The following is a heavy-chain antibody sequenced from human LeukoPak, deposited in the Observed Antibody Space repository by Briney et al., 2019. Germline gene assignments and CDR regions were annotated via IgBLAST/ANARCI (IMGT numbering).Heavy chain of an antibody. CDR1: GGTFSSYT. Sequence: ASVKVSCKASGGTFSSYTISWVRQAPGQGLECMGRIIPILGIANYAQKFQGRVTITADKSTSTAYMELSSLRSEDTAVYYCASGSTYNWNNWFDPWGQGTLVTVSS. V-gene: IGHV1-69*02. D-gene: IGHD1-20*01. CDR2: IIPILGIA. J-gene: IGHJ5*02. CDR3: ASGSTYNWNNWFDP.